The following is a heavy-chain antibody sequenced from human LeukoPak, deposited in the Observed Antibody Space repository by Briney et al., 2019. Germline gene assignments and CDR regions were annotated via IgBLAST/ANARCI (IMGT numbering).Heavy chain of an antibody. CDR2: INPNCGGT. CDR3: ASSVYPGDCSSTRCHGFDI. CDR1: GYTFTGYY. Sequence: ASVTVSFKASGYTFTGYYMYWVRQAPGQGREWMGWINPNCGGTNYAQNFQGRRTITRDTSLTTAFIELSRLRSDHTAVYYCASSVYPGDCSSTRCHGFDIWGQGTMVTVSS. V-gene: IGHV1-2*02. D-gene: IGHD2-2*01. J-gene: IGHJ3*02.